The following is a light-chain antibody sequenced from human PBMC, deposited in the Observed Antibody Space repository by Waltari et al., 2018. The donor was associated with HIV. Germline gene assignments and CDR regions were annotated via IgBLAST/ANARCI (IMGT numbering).Light chain of an antibody. CDR2: QDT. J-gene: IGLJ2*01. CDR1: ELGARY. V-gene: IGLV3-1*01. Sequence: SYELTQPPSVSVPPGTTASITCPGDELGARYPGWYQQKPGPSPLLVIYQDTKRPSGIPERFSGSNSGNTATLTISGTQAMDEADYYCQARDSSTVVFGGGTKLTVL. CDR3: QARDSSTVV.